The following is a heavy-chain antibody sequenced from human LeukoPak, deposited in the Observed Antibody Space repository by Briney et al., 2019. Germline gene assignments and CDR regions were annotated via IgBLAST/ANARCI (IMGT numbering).Heavy chain of an antibody. Sequence: PGGSLRLSCAASGFTFSSYAMHWVRQAPGKGLEWVAVISYDGSNKYYADSVKGRFTISRDNSKNTLYLQMNSLRAEDTAVYYCARGDSSGSSWFDPWGQGTLVTVSS. V-gene: IGHV3-30-3*01. J-gene: IGHJ5*02. D-gene: IGHD3-22*01. CDR3: ARGDSSGSSWFDP. CDR1: GFTFSSYA. CDR2: ISYDGSNK.